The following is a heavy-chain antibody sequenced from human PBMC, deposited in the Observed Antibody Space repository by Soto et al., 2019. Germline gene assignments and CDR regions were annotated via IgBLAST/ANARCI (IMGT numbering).Heavy chain of an antibody. J-gene: IGHJ4*02. CDR2: IYYGGST. CDR3: ATTSRGMASILGKDFDY. V-gene: IGHV4-39*01. Sequence: SETLSLTCSVSGDSISNSRYYWGWIRQPPGKGLEWIGSIYYGGSTYFSPSLKSRLSISVHTSKNQFSLELSSVTAADTAVYYCATTSRGMASILGKDFDYWGQGTLVTVSS. CDR1: GDSISNSRYY. D-gene: IGHD3-16*01.